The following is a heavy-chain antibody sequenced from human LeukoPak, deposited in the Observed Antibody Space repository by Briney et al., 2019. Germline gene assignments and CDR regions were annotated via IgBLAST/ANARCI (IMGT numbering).Heavy chain of an antibody. V-gene: IGHV3-30*02. CDR2: IRYDGSNK. D-gene: IGHD3-3*01. CDR1: GFTFSSYG. CDR3: AKEGNLEWLLSDY. J-gene: IGHJ4*02. Sequence: GGSLRLSCAASGFTFSSYGMHWVRQAPGKGLEWVAFIRYDGSNKYYADSVKGRFTISRDNSKNTLYLQMNSLRAEDTAVYYCAKEGNLEWLLSDYWGQGTLVTVSS.